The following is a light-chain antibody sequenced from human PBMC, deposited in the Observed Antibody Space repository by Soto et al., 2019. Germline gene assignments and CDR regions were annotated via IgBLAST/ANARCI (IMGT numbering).Light chain of an antibody. CDR3: GSWDSSLSAYV. J-gene: IGLJ1*01. CDR2: GNT. V-gene: IGLV1-40*01. Sequence: QPVLTQPPSVSGAPGQRVSISCTGSSTNIGAGYGVHWYQQRPGTAPKLLIVGNTIRPSGVPDRFSGSKSGTSATLGITGFQTGDEADYYCGSWDSSLSAYVFGTGTKLTVL. CDR1: STNIGAGYG.